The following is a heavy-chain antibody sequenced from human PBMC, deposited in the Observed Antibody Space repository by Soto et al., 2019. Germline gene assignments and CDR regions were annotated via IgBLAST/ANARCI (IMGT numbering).Heavy chain of an antibody. D-gene: IGHD2-15*01. CDR1: GYTFTSYG. J-gene: IGHJ4*02. CDR3: ARDLIGYCSGGSCYSGY. V-gene: IGHV1-18*01. Sequence: QVQLVQSGAEVKKPGASVKVSCKASGYTFTSYGISWVRQAPGQGLEWMGWISAYNGNTNYAQKLQGRVTMTTDTSTSPAYMELRSLRSDDTAVYYCARDLIGYCSGGSCYSGYWGQGTLVTVSS. CDR2: ISAYNGNT.